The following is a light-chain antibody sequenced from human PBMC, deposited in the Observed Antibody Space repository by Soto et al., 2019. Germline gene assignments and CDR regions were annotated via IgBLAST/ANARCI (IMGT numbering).Light chain of an antibody. CDR2: GAS. J-gene: IGKJ2*01. V-gene: IGKV3-20*01. CDR1: QSVSSSY. CDR3: QQYGSSPLT. Sequence: EIVLTQSPGTLSLSPGERATLSCRASQSVSSSYLAWYQQKPGQAPRLLIYGASSRATGIPDRFSGSGSGTGLTLTISRLEPEDCAVYCCQQYGSSPLTFGQGTKLEIK.